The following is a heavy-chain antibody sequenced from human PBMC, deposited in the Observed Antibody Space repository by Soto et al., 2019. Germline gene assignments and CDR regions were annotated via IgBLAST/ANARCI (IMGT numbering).Heavy chain of an antibody. CDR3: ARGGYSNYYLRKFYFDY. J-gene: IGHJ4*01. CDR2: IYYSGIT. CDR1: GGSISSDHYY. D-gene: IGHD4-4*01. Sequence: PSETLSLTCTVSGGSISSDHYYWSWIRQPPGKGLEWIGYIYYSGITYYKPSLKSRITISLDTSKSQFSLRLSSVTAADTAVYYCARGGYSNYYLRKFYFDYWGRVTLFPASS. V-gene: IGHV4-30-4*01.